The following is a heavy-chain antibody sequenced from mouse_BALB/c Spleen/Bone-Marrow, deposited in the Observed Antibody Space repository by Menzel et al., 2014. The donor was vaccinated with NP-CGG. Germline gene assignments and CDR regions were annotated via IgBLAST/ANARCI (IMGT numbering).Heavy chain of an antibody. CDR1: GYAFTNYL. CDR3: ARSRYGKGAMDY. Sequence: QVQLKQSGAELVRPGTSVKVSCTASGYAFTNYLIEWVKQRPGQGLEWIGVINPGSGGTNYNEKFKGKATLTADKSSSTAYMQLSSLTSDDSAVYFCARSRYGKGAMDYWGQGTSVTVSS. J-gene: IGHJ4*01. V-gene: IGHV1-54*01. D-gene: IGHD2-10*02. CDR2: INPGSGGT.